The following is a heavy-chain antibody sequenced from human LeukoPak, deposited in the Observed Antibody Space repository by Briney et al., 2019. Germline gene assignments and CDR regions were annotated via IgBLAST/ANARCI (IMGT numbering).Heavy chain of an antibody. J-gene: IGHJ4*02. CDR2: INHSGST. D-gene: IGHD6-13*01. CDR1: GGSFSGYY. V-gene: IGHV4-34*01. CDR3: ARGLGAAAVIDY. Sequence: KPSETLSLTCAVYGGSFSGYYWSWIRQPPGKGLEWMGEINHSGSTNYNPSLKSRVNIPVDTSKNQFSLKLSSVTAADTAVYYCARGLGAAAVIDYWGQGTLVTVSS.